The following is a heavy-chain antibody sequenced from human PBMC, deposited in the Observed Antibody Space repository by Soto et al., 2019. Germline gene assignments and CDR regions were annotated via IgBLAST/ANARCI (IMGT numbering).Heavy chain of an antibody. CDR3: ARAGAWGSNYDDAAFDA. Sequence: GDLVQSGAEVKKPGASVKVSCRASGYTFTSDAMHWVRQAPGQGLEWLGWINVGTGYTTFSQKFQGRVSITRVTYASTAYMELSSLRSEDTAIYYCARAGAWGSNYDDAAFDAWGQGTKVTVSS. CDR2: INVGTGYT. D-gene: IGHD3-22*01. CDR1: GYTFTSDA. V-gene: IGHV1-3*01. J-gene: IGHJ3*01.